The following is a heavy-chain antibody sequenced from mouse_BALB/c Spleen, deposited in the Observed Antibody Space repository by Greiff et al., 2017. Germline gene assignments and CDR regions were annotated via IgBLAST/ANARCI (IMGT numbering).Heavy chain of an antibody. CDR1: GFAFSSYD. D-gene: IGHD2-1*01. CDR3: ARQRGNYDAMDY. J-gene: IGHJ4*01. V-gene: IGHV5-12-1*01. CDR2: ISSGGGST. Sequence: EVQRVESGGGLVKPGGSLKLSCAASGFAFSSYDMSWVRQTPEKRLEWVAYISSGGGSTYYPDTVKGRFTISRDNAKNTLYLQMSSLKSEDTAMYYCARQRGNYDAMDYWGQGTSVTVSS.